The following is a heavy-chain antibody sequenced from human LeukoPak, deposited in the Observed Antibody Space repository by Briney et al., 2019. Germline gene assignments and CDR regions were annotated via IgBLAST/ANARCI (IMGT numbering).Heavy chain of an antibody. J-gene: IGHJ5*02. D-gene: IGHD3-10*01. V-gene: IGHV4-4*07. CDR2: IYTSGST. Sequence: SETLSLTCTVSGGSISSYYWSWIRQPAGKGLEWIGRIYTSGSTNYNPSLKSRVTMSVDTSKNQFSLKLSSVTAADTAVYYCARGVLLWFGELTNWFDPWGQGTLVTVSS. CDR1: GGSISSYY. CDR3: ARGVLLWFGELTNWFDP.